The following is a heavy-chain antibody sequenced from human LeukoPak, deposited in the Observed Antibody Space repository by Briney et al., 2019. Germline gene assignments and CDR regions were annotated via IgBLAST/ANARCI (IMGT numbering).Heavy chain of an antibody. CDR3: AKDDDWGRYKH. V-gene: IGHV3-23*01. J-gene: IGHJ1*01. CDR1: GFTFSSYD. D-gene: IGHD3-16*01. Sequence: GGSLRLSCAASGFTFSSYDMSWVRQAPGKGLEWVSRISASGYTTYYADSVKGRFTLSRDNSKNTLYLQMNSLRAEDTAVYYCAKDDDWGRYKHWGQGTLVTVSS. CDR2: ISASGYTT.